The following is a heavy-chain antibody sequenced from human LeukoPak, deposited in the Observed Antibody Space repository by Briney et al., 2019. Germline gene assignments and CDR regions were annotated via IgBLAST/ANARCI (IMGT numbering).Heavy chain of an antibody. J-gene: IGHJ5*02. CDR3: ATEYYDFWSGYYLGGNWFDP. V-gene: IGHV1-8*01. CDR1: GYTFTSYD. CDR2: MIPNSGNT. D-gene: IGHD3-3*01. Sequence: GASVKVSCKASGYTFTSYDINWVRQATGQGLEWMGWMIPNSGNTGYAQKFQGRVTMTRNTSISTAYMELSSLRSEDTAVYYCATEYYDFWSGYYLGGNWFDPWGQGTLVTVSS.